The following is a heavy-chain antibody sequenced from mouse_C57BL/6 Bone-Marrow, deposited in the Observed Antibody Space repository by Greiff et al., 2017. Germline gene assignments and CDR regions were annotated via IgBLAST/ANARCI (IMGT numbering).Heavy chain of an antibody. CDR1: GYSFTSYY. V-gene: IGHV1-66*01. Sequence: QVQLQQSGPELVKPGASVKISCKASGYSFTSYYIHWVKRRPGQGLEWIGWIYPGSGNTKYNEKFKGKATLTADTSSSTAYMQLSSLTSEDSAVYYCAREERIYYYGSSFFDYWGQGTTLTVSS. J-gene: IGHJ2*01. D-gene: IGHD1-1*01. CDR2: IYPGSGNT. CDR3: AREERIYYYGSSFFDY.